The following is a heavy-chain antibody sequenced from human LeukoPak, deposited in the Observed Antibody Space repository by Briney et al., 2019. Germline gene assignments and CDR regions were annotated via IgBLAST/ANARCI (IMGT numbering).Heavy chain of an antibody. D-gene: IGHD6-19*01. CDR3: ATEPVSRRWLAFDY. Sequence: ASVKVSCKVSGYTLTELSMHWVRQAPGKGLEWMRGFDPEDGETIYAQKFQGRVTMTEDTSTDTAYMELSSLRSEDTAVYYCATEPVSRRWLAFDYWGQGTLVTVST. CDR1: GYTLTELS. J-gene: IGHJ4*02. V-gene: IGHV1-24*01. CDR2: FDPEDGET.